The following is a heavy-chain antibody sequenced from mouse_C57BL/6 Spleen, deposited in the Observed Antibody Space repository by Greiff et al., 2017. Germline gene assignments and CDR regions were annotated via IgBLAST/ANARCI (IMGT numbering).Heavy chain of an antibody. Sequence: EVQRVESGAELVKPGASVKLSCTASGFNIKDYYMHWVKQRTEQGLEWIGRIDPEDGETKYAPKFQGKATITADPSSNTAYLQLSSLTSEDTAVYYCARGSSGPAWFAYWGQGTLVTVSA. J-gene: IGHJ3*01. V-gene: IGHV14-2*01. CDR1: GFNIKDYY. D-gene: IGHD3-2*02. CDR2: IDPEDGET. CDR3: ARGSSGPAWFAY.